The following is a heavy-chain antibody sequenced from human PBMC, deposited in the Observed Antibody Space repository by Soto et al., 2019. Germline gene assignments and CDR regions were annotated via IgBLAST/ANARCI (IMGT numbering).Heavy chain of an antibody. D-gene: IGHD3-22*01. J-gene: IGHJ5*02. V-gene: IGHV4-59*01. Sequence: SETLSLTCTVSGGSISSYYWSWIRQPPGKGLEWIGYIYYSGSTNYNPSLKSRVTISVDTSKNQFSLKLSSVTAADTAVYYCARGREDLITNWFEPWGQGTLVTVSS. CDR1: GGSISSYY. CDR3: ARGREDLITNWFEP. CDR2: IYYSGST.